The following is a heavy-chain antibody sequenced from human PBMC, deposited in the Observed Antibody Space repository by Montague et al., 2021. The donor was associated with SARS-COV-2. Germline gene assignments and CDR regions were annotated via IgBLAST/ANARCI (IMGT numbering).Heavy chain of an antibody. Sequence: SLRLSCAASGFTFTDYYMSWVRQAPGKGLEWISYMSIDNFYATYAGSVKGRFIISRDNAKNSLFLQTNSLRVEDTAVYYCARLSVTNPDNYYYYKGMDVWGQGTTVIVSS. CDR2: MSIDNFYA. CDR1: GFTFTDYY. V-gene: IGHV3-11*03. D-gene: IGHD2-8*01. CDR3: ARLSVTNPDNYYYYKGMDV. J-gene: IGHJ6*02.